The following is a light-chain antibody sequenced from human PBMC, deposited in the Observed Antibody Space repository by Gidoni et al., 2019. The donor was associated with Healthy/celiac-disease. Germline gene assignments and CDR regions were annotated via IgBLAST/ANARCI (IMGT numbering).Light chain of an antibody. Sequence: DIQMTQAPSSLSASVGDRVTITCRASQSISSYLNWYQQKPGKAPKLLIYAASSLQSGVPSRFSCSGSGTDFTLTISSLQPGDFATYYCQQSYSTPLTCGGGTKVEIK. CDR3: QQSYSTPLT. J-gene: IGKJ4*01. CDR1: QSISSY. V-gene: IGKV1-39*01. CDR2: AAS.